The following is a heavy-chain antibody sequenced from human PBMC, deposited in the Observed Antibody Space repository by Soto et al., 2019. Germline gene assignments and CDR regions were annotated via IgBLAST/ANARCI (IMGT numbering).Heavy chain of an antibody. CDR2: ISAYNGDT. J-gene: IGHJ3*02. V-gene: IGHV1-18*01. D-gene: IGHD2-15*01. CDR1: GYTFTSYG. CDR3: ARYCSGGSCYVAFDI. Sequence: QVQLVQSGAEVKKPGASVKVSCKASGYTFTSYGISWVRQAPGQGLEWMGWISAYNGDTNYAQILQGRVTMTTDTSTSTAYMEQRSLRSEDTAVYYCARYCSGGSCYVAFDIWGQGTMVTVSS.